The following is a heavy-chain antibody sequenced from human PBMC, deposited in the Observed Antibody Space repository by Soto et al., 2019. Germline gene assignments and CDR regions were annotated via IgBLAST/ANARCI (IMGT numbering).Heavy chain of an antibody. J-gene: IGHJ4*02. D-gene: IGHD3-10*01. CDR2: IYPGDSDT. CDR3: ARAGGYVDSYLSGFNY. Sequence: PGESLKISCKGSGYSFTSYWIGWVRQMPGKGLEWMGIIYPGDSDTRYSPSFQGQVTISLDTSKNQFSLKLSAVTAADTAVYYCARAGGYVDSYLSGFNYWGQGALVTVSS. V-gene: IGHV5-51*01. CDR1: GYSFTSYW.